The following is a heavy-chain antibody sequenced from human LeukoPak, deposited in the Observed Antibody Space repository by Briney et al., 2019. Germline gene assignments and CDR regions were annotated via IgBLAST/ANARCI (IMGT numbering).Heavy chain of an antibody. V-gene: IGHV4-31*03. Sequence: SETLSLTCTVSGGSISSGGYYWSWIRQHPGKGLEWIGYIYYSGTTYYNPSLKSRVTIPVDTSKNQFSLKLSSVTAADTAVYYCARDIVAAAGTIWGAPDYWGQGTLVTVSS. J-gene: IGHJ4*02. CDR1: GGSISSGGYY. CDR3: ARDIVAAAGTIWGAPDY. CDR2: IYYSGTT. D-gene: IGHD6-13*01.